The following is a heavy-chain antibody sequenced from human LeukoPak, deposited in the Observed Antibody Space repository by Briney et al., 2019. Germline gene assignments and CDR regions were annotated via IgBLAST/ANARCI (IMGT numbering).Heavy chain of an antibody. J-gene: IGHJ4*02. CDR1: GFTFGDYG. Sequence: GGSLRLSCAASGFTFGDYGMSWVRQAPGKGLEWVSGINWNGGSTGYADSVKGRFTISRDNAKNSLYLQMNSLRAEDTALYYCARDRAGGDIVVVPAAYDYWGQGTLVTVSS. D-gene: IGHD2-2*01. CDR2: INWNGGST. V-gene: IGHV3-20*04. CDR3: ARDRAGGDIVVVPAAYDY.